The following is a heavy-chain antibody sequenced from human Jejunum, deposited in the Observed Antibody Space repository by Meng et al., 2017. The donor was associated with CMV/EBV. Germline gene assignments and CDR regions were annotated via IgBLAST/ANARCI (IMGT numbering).Heavy chain of an antibody. CDR2: ITLDGSYQ. CDR3: GGEPLAARPLAVEE. Sequence: SGLTFSTYAKEGVRQSPGKGQEWVAIITLDGSYQYKADYVKGRLTISRDNPNNTLYLQMSGLTPEDTAVYYCGGEPLAARPLAVEEWGQGTLVTVSS. D-gene: IGHD6-6*01. CDR1: GLTFSTYA. J-gene: IGHJ4*01. V-gene: IGHV3-30*03.